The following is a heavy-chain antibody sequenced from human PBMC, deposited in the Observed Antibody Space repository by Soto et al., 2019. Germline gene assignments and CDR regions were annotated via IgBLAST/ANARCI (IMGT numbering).Heavy chain of an antibody. Sequence: SETLSLTCTVSGGSISSYYWSWIRQPPGKGLEWIGYIYYSGSTNYNPSLKSRVTISVDTSKNQFSLKLSSVTAADTAVYYCARGFEVLRFLEWSPETYSFDPWGQGTLVTVSS. V-gene: IGHV4-59*01. CDR2: IYYSGST. CDR1: GGSISSYY. J-gene: IGHJ5*02. CDR3: ARGFEVLRFLEWSPETYSFDP. D-gene: IGHD3-3*01.